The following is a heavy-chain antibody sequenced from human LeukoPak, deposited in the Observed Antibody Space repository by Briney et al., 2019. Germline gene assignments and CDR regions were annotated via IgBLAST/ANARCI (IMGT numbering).Heavy chain of an antibody. D-gene: IGHD4-11*01. V-gene: IGHV4-39*01. CDR3: TRLPLDYSLDH. CDR2: MSYVGIT. CDR1: GDSISSTTYW. Sequence: SETLSLTCTASGDSISSTTYWWGWIRQSPGKGLEWIGSMSYVGITSYNPSLKSRATISVDTSKNQFSLMLNSVTAADTAVYYCTRLPLDYSLDHWGHGTPVSVSS. J-gene: IGHJ4*01.